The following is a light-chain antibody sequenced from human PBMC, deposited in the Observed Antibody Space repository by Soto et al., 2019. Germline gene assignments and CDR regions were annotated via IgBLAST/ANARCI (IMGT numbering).Light chain of an antibody. V-gene: IGKV3-11*01. CDR2: DAS. CDR3: QQRFDWPRT. CDR1: QSGVTD. Sequence: EIVMTQSPATLSVSPGERATLSCRASQSGVTDLAWYQQKPGQAPRLLIRDASNRATGIPARFSGSGSGTDFTLTISSLEPEDFAVYYCQQRFDWPRTFGQGTKVEIK. J-gene: IGKJ1*01.